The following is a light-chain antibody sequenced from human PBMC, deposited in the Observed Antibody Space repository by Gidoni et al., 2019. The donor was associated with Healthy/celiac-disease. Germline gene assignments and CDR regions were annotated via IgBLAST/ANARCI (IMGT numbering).Light chain of an antibody. CDR3: QQANSFPPWT. V-gene: IGKV1D-12*01. CDR2: AAS. Sequence: DIPMTQSPSPVSASVGDRVTLTCRASQGISSWLAWCQQKPGKAPKLLIYAASSLQSGVPSRVSGSGSGTDFTLTISSLQPEDFATYYCQQANSFPPWTFGQGTKVEIK. CDR1: QGISSW. J-gene: IGKJ1*01.